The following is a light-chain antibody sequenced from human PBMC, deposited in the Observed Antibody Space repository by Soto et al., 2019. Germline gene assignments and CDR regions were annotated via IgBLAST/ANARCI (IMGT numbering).Light chain of an antibody. J-gene: IGKJ1*01. CDR3: KQYNKCTPWT. CDR2: YAS. Sequence: EIVMTQSPPTLSASPGERATLSCRASQSVIGNLAWYQQKPGYAPRLLIYYASTRATEIPARFRGSGSGTEFALTISSMQFEDFAVYYCKQYNKCTPWTFGQGTKLEIK. V-gene: IGKV3-15*01. CDR1: QSVIGN.